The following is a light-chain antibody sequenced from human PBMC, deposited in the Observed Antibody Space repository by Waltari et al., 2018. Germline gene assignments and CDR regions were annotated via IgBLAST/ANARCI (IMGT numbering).Light chain of an antibody. J-gene: IGKJ5*01. V-gene: IGKV3-15*01. CDR2: DVS. CDR3: QQYNKWPPIT. CDR1: ESVSSN. Sequence: EIVMTQSPATLSVSLGERVTFSCRASESVSSNIAWYQQKPGQVPRLVMYDVSTRATGIPARFRGSGSGTGFTLTISSLQSEDFAVYYCQQYNKWPPITFGQGTRLEIK.